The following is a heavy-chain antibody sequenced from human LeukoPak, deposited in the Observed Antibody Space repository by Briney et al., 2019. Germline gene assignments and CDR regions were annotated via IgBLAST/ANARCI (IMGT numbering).Heavy chain of an antibody. Sequence: SETLSLTCTVSGGSTSSYYGRWIRQPPGKGLGWIGYMFDTGRTNYNPSLKSRLTISVDTSKNQCSLKLSSVTAADTAVYYCARSPNYYYMDVWGQGTTVTVSS. CDR1: GGSTSSYY. CDR3: ARSPNYYYMDV. J-gene: IGHJ6*02. V-gene: IGHV4-59*01. CDR2: MFDTGRT.